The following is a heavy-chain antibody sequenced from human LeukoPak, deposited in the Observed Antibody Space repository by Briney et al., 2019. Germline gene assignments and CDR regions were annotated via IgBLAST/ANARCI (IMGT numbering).Heavy chain of an antibody. J-gene: IGHJ4*02. CDR2: IIPIFGIA. D-gene: IGHD5-18*01. CDR3: ASIQTANWDY. V-gene: IGHV1-69*04. CDR1: GGTFSSYA. Sequence: ASVKVSCKASGGTFSSYAISWVGQAPGQGLEWMGRIIPIFGIANYAQKFQGRVTITADKSTSTAYMELSSLRSEDTAVYYCASIQTANWDYWGQGTLVTVSS.